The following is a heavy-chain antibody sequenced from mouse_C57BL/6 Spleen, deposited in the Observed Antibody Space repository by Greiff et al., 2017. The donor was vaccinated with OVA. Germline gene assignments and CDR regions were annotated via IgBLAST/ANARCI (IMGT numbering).Heavy chain of an antibody. CDR3: TRDGSNLFDY. CDR1: GFTFSSYA. J-gene: IGHJ2*01. V-gene: IGHV5-9-1*02. Sequence: DVMLVESGEGLVKPGGSLKLSCAASGFTFSSYAMSWVRQTPEKRLEWVAYISSGGDYIYYADTVKGRFTISRDNARNTLYLQMSSLKSEDTAMYYCTRDGSNLFDYWGQGTTLTVSS. D-gene: IGHD2-5*01. CDR2: ISSGGDYI.